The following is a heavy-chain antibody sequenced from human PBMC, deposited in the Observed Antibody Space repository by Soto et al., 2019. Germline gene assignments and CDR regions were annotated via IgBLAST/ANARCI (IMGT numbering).Heavy chain of an antibody. V-gene: IGHV3-23*01. CDR1: GFTFSNYA. D-gene: IGHD3-10*01. J-gene: IGHJ4*02. CDR3: AKKVNSGSGSQFFDY. CDR2: IVGSGGST. Sequence: LRLSCTASGFTFSNYALTWVRQAPGKGLEWVASIVGSGGSTYDADSVKGRFTVSRDNSKSTLFLQMNNLRAEDAAVYYCAKKVNSGSGSQFFDYWGQGTLVTVSS.